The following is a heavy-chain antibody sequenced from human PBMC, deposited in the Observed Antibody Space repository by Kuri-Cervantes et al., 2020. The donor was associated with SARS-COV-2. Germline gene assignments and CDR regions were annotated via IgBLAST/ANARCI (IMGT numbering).Heavy chain of an antibody. V-gene: IGHV1-2*02. D-gene: IGHD5-12*01. Sequence: ASVKVSCKASGYTFTSYGISWVRQAPGQGLEWMGWINPNSGGTNYAQKFQGRVTMTRDTSISTAYMELSRLRSDDTAVYYCAREAGTGVATNLPIDYWGQGTLVTVSS. CDR1: GYTFTSYG. CDR2: INPNSGGT. J-gene: IGHJ4*02. CDR3: AREAGTGVATNLPIDY.